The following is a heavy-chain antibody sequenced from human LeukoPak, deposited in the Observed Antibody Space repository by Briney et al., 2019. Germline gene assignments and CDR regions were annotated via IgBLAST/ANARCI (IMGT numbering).Heavy chain of an antibody. CDR3: ARGMGLRLRPSRFDP. J-gene: IGHJ5*02. V-gene: IGHV1-18*01. CDR1: GYTFTNHG. Sequence: ASVKVSCKTSGYTFTNHGIGWVRQAPGQRLEWMGWISAYTGDTHYVQKFNDRVTMTIDTSTSTAYMELTSLRSDDTAFYYCARGMGLRLRPSRFDPWGQGTLVTVSS. CDR2: ISAYTGDT. D-gene: IGHD2-21*02.